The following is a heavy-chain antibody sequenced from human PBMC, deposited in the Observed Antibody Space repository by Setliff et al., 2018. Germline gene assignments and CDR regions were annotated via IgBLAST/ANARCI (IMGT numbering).Heavy chain of an antibody. J-gene: IGHJ3*02. Sequence: GESLKISCKGSGYSFTTYWIGWVRQMPGKGLEWMGIIYPGDSDTRYSPSFQGQVTISVDKSISTVYLHWSSLKASDTAMYYCARVGPLTDDAFDIWGQGTMVTVSS. CDR3: ARVGPLTDDAFDI. CDR1: GYSFTTYW. D-gene: IGHD1-26*01. CDR2: IYPGDSDT. V-gene: IGHV5-51*01.